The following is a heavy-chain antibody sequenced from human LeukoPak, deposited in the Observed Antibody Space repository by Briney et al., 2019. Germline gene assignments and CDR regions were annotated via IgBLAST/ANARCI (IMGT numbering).Heavy chain of an antibody. CDR3: ARALAGSSHDY. V-gene: IGHV3-11*05. CDR1: GFTFSDYY. Sequence: PGGSLRPSCAASGFTFSDYYMSWIRQAPGKGLEWVSYINGKSDYTNYADSVRGRFTISRDNAKNSLYLQVNSLRTEDTAVYYCARALAGSSHDYWGQGTLVTVSS. D-gene: IGHD3-10*01. J-gene: IGHJ4*02. CDR2: INGKSDYT.